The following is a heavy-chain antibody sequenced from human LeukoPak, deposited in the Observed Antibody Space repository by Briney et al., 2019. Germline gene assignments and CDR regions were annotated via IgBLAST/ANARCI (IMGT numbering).Heavy chain of an antibody. CDR2: IKSKTDGGTT. CDR1: GFTFSNAW. J-gene: IGHJ4*02. CDR3: TTDLGAAAALRYFDWRYYFDY. Sequence: GGSLRLSCAASGFTFSNAWMSWVRQAPGKGLEWVGRIKSKTDGGTTDYAAPVKGRFTISRDDSKNTLYPQMNSLKTEDTAVYYCTTDLGAAAALRYFDWRYYFDYWGQGTLVTVSS. V-gene: IGHV3-15*01. D-gene: IGHD3-9*01.